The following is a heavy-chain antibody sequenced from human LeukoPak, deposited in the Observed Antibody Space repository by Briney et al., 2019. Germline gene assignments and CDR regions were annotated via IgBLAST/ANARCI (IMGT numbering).Heavy chain of an antibody. D-gene: IGHD1-26*01. CDR3: ARRVGATDDFDY. V-gene: IGHV1-2*06. CDR2: INPNSGGT. J-gene: IGHJ4*02. Sequence: ASVKVSCKASGYTFTGYYMHWVRQAPGQGLEWMGRINPNSGGTNYAQKFQGRVTMTRDTSISTAYMELSRLRSDDTAVYCCARRVGATDDFDYWGQGTLVTVSS. CDR1: GYTFTGYY.